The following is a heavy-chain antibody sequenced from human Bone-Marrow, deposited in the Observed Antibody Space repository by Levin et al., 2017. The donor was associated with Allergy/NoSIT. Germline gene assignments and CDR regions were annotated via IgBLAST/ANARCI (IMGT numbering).Heavy chain of an antibody. D-gene: IGHD1-1*01. CDR2: IGDNSNTI. J-gene: IGHJ6*02. CDR1: GFTFSSYS. V-gene: IGHV3-48*04. CDR3: ARASPNWNDRHYYYYGMDV. Sequence: GESLKISCAASGFTFSSYSMNWVRQAPGKGLEWVSYIGDNSNTIYYADSVKGRFTISRDNAKNSLYLQMNSLRAEDTAVYYCARASPNWNDRHYYYYGMDVWGQGTTVTVSS.